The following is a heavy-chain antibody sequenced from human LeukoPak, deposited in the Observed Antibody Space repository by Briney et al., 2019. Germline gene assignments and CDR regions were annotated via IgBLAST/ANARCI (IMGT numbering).Heavy chain of an antibody. J-gene: IGHJ6*04. V-gene: IGHV3-21*01. D-gene: IGHD2-15*01. CDR2: ISSSSSYI. CDR1: GFTFSSYS. CDR3: ARARIYCSGGSCFDYYYYGMDV. Sequence: GGSLRLSCAASGFTFSSYSMNWVCQAPGKGLEWVSSISSSSSYIYYADSVKGRFTISRDNAKNSLYLQMNSLRAEDTAVYYCARARIYCSGGSCFDYYYYGMDVWGKGTTVTVSS.